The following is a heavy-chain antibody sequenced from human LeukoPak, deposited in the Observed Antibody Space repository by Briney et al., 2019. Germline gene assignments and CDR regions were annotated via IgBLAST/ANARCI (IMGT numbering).Heavy chain of an antibody. CDR1: GGTFSSYA. J-gene: IGHJ4*02. Sequence: ASVKVSCKASGGTFSSYAISWVRQATGQGLEWMGWMNPNSGNTGYAQKFQGRVTITRNTSISTAYMELSSLRSEDTAVYYCARGDRRFSNWGQGTLVTVSS. CDR3: ARGDRRFSN. D-gene: IGHD3-3*01. V-gene: IGHV1-8*03. CDR2: MNPNSGNT.